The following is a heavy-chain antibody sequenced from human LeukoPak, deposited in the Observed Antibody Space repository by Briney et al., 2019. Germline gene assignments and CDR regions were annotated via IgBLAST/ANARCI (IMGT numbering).Heavy chain of an antibody. J-gene: IGHJ6*02. CDR3: ARIEVPASEAMDV. CDR1: GYTFTSYG. CDR2: ISAYNGDT. V-gene: IGHV1-18*01. D-gene: IGHD2-21*01. Sequence: VASVKVSCKASGYTFTSYGISWVRQAPGQGLEWMGWISAYNGDTNYAQKLQGRVTMTTDTSTSTAYMELRSLRSDDTAVYYCARIEVPASEAMDVWGQGTTVTVSS.